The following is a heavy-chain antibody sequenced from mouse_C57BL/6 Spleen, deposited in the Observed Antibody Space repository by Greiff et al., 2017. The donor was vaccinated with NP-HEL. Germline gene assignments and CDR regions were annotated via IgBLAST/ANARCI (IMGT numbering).Heavy chain of an antibody. Sequence: QVQLQQPGAELVKPGASVKLSCKASGYTFTSYWMQWVKQRPGQGLEWIGEIDPSDSYTNYNQKFKGKATLTVDTSSSTAYMQLSSLISEDSAVYYCARWYYAGDYWGQGTTLTVSS. V-gene: IGHV1-50*01. CDR2: IDPSDSYT. J-gene: IGHJ2*01. CDR1: GYTFTSYW. CDR3: ARWYYAGDY. D-gene: IGHD1-1*01.